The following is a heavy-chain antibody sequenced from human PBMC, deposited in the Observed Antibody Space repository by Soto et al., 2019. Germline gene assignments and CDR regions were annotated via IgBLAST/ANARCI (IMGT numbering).Heavy chain of an antibody. J-gene: IGHJ3*02. CDR1: GYTFTSYG. Sequence: ASVKVSCKASGYTFTSYGISWVRQAPGQGLEWMGWISAYNGNTNYAQKLQGGVTMTTDTSTSTAYMELRSLRSDDTAVDYCARQLGTTVARDAFDIWGQGTMVTVSS. D-gene: IGHD4-17*01. CDR3: ARQLGTTVARDAFDI. CDR2: ISAYNGNT. V-gene: IGHV1-18*01.